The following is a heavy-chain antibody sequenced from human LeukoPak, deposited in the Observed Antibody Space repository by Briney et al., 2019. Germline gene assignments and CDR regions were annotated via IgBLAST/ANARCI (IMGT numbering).Heavy chain of an antibody. Sequence: GKSLRLSCAASRFTFSHYGIHWVRQAPGKGLEWLAHMSPDGIHEFYADSVKGRFTISRDSSRDTMYLQMDSLRAEDTAVYYCARDNTWSLDYWGQGTLVTVSS. V-gene: IGHV3-30*03. CDR3: ARDNTWSLDY. CDR2: MSPDGIHE. J-gene: IGHJ4*02. D-gene: IGHD2/OR15-2a*01. CDR1: RFTFSHYG.